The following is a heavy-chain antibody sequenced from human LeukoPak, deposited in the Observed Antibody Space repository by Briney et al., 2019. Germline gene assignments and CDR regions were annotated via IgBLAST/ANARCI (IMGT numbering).Heavy chain of an antibody. CDR3: ARVKPPYSSGWLSY. J-gene: IGHJ4*02. CDR2: INPNSGGT. CDR1: GYTLTGYY. V-gene: IGHV1-2*02. Sequence: ASVKVSCKASGYTLTGYYMHWVRQAPGQGLEWMGWINPNSGGTDYAQKFQGRVTMTRDTSISTAYMELSRLRSDDTAVYYCARVKPPYSSGWLSYWGQGTLVTVSS. D-gene: IGHD6-19*01.